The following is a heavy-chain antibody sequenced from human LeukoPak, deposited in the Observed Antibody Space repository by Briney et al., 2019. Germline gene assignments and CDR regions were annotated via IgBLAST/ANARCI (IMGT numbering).Heavy chain of an antibody. D-gene: IGHD4-17*01. Sequence: SETLSLTCTVSSGSFSSYYWNWIRQPAGKGLEWIGRIYITGSTNYNPSLKSRVTMSVDTSKNQFSLKLSSVTAADTAVYYCARLGGYGDYEPFDYWGQGTLVTVSS. CDR2: IYITGST. V-gene: IGHV4-4*07. CDR3: ARLGGYGDYEPFDY. CDR1: SGSFSSYY. J-gene: IGHJ4*02.